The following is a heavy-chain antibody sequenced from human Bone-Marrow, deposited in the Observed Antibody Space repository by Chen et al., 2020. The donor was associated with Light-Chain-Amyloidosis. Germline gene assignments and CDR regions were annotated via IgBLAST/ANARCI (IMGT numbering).Heavy chain of an antibody. Sequence: EVQLVESGGGLVQPGGSLRLSCAASGFPFSTYWMSWVRQPPGKGLEWVANIKQDGSEIHYVDYVKGRFTVSRDNAKNSLYLQMNTLRADDTAVYYCARGDYYGYLDAFDIWGQGTMVTVSS. V-gene: IGHV3-7*01. D-gene: IGHD3-10*01. CDR3: ARGDYYGYLDAFDI. J-gene: IGHJ3*02. CDR2: IKQDGSEI. CDR1: GFPFSTYW.